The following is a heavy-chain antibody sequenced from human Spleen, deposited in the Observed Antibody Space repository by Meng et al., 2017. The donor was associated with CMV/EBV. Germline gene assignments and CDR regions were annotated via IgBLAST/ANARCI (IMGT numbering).Heavy chain of an antibody. J-gene: IGHJ5*02. CDR3: ARGRREDVRITIFGVVEWFDP. D-gene: IGHD3-3*01. V-gene: IGHV4-31*02. CDR1: GGYY. Sequence: GGYYWSWIRQHPGKGLEWIGYIYYSGSNYYNPSLKSRVTISVDTSKNQFSLKLSSVTAADTAVYYCARGRREDVRITIFGVVEWFDPWGQGTLVTVSS. CDR2: IYYSGSN.